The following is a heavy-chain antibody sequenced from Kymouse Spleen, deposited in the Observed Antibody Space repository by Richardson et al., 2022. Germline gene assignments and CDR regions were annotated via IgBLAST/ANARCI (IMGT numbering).Heavy chain of an antibody. V-gene: IGHV4-34*01. J-gene: IGHJ5*02. CDR1: GGSFSGYY. CDR3: AGQSNYWFDP. Sequence: QVQLQQWGAGLLKPSETLSLTCAVYGGSFSGYYWSWIRQPPGKGLEWIGEINHSGSTNYNPSLKSRVTISVDTSKNQFSLKLSSVTAADTAVYYCAGQSNYWFDPWGQGTLVTVSS. CDR2: INHSGST. D-gene: IGHD4-11,IGHD4-11*01.